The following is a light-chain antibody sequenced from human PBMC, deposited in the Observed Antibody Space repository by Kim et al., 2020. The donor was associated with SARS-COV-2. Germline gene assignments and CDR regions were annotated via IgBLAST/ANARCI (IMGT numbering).Light chain of an antibody. CDR3: QHRADWPLT. CDR1: QNVSTY. V-gene: IGKV3-11*01. J-gene: IGKJ4*01. Sequence: LSPGDRATLSCRASQNVSTYLAWYQQRPGQAPRLLISDASNRASDIPARFSGSGSGTDFTLTISSLQPEDFAIFYCQHRADWPLTFGRGTKVDIK. CDR2: DAS.